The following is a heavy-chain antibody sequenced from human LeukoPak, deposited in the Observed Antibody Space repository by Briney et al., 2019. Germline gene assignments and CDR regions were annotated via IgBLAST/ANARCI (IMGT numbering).Heavy chain of an antibody. CDR1: GFTFTNAW. D-gene: IGHD5-18*01. J-gene: IGHJ4*02. Sequence: GGSLRLSCAASGFTFTNAWMSWVRQAPGKGLEWVAVISYDGSNEYYADSVKGRFTISRDNSKNTLYLQMNSLRAEDTAVYFCAKNFLAGYTYGYGELDYWGQGTLVTVSS. V-gene: IGHV3-30*18. CDR2: ISYDGSNE. CDR3: AKNFLAGYTYGYGELDY.